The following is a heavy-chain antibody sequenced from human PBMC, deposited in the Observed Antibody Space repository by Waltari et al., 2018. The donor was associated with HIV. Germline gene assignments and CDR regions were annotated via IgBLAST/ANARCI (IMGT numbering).Heavy chain of an antibody. D-gene: IGHD6-19*01. V-gene: IGHV1-2*02. Sequence: QLQLVQSGAEVKKPGASVKVSCRTSGYSFNGYYIHWVRQAPGQGLEWMGWINPDTGDTKYAQNFQGMVTMTRDTSINTAYMDLSSLRSDDTAVYYCARDTHWLAYLFDSWGQGTLVTVSS. CDR3: ARDTHWLAYLFDS. CDR2: INPDTGDT. CDR1: GYSFNGYY. J-gene: IGHJ4*02.